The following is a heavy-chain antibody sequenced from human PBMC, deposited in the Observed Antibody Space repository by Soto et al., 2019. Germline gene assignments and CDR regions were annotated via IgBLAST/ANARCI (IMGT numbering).Heavy chain of an antibody. CDR3: AREGYYGSGIYYSIDWFAP. Sequence: ASVKVSCKASGYTFTGYYMHWVRQAPGQGLEWMGWINPNSGGTNYAQKFQGRVTMTRDTSISTAYMELSRLRSDDTAVYYCAREGYYGSGIYYSIDWFAPWGQETLVTVSS. CDR2: INPNSGGT. D-gene: IGHD3-10*01. J-gene: IGHJ5*02. CDR1: GYTFTGYY. V-gene: IGHV1-2*02.